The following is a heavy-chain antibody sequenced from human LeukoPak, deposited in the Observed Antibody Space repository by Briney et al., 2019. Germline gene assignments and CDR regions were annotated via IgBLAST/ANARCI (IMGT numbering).Heavy chain of an antibody. D-gene: IGHD2/OR15-2a*01. CDR3: AKDQEYLDWFDP. CDR2: ISGSGGST. Sequence: GGTLRLSCAASGFTFSSYGMSWVRQAPGKGLEWVSAISGSGGSTYYADSVKGRFTISRDNSKNTLYLQMNSLRAEDTAVYYCAKDQEYLDWFDPWGQGTLVTVSS. CDR1: GFTFSSYG. V-gene: IGHV3-23*01. J-gene: IGHJ5*02.